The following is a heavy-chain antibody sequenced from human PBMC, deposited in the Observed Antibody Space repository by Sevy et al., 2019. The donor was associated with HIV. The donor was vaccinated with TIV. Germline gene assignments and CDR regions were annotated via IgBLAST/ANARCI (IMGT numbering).Heavy chain of an antibody. D-gene: IGHD1-26*01. CDR2: IYYNSHI. V-gene: IGHV4-59*08. J-gene: IGHJ4*02. CDR3: AGENAWGRGYS. CDR1: GGSITSLY. Sequence: SETLSLTCTVSGGSITSLYWNWIRQHPGKGLEWIANIYYNSHINYNPSLKSRVTLSLDTSRNQFSLRLSSVTAADTAMYYCAGENAWGRGYSWGQGTLVTVSS.